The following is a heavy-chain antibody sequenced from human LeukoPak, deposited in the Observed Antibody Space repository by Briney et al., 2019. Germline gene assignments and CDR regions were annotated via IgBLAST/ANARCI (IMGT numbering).Heavy chain of an antibody. V-gene: IGHV3-21*04. CDR1: EFTFSSYF. J-gene: IGHJ4*02. D-gene: IGHD1-1*01. CDR3: ARDYQNNWAAIYY. CDR2: ISSGSTYI. Sequence: PGGSLRLSCAASEFTFSSYFMNWVRQTPGKGLEWVSSISSGSTYIYYADSVKGRFTISRDNAKNSLYLQMNNLRAEDMALYYCARDYQNNWAAIYYWGQGTLVTLSS.